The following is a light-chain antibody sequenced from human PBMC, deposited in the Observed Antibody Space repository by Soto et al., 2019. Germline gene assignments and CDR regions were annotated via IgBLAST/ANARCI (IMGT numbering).Light chain of an antibody. CDR3: SSYTSSSTPHVV. V-gene: IGLV2-14*01. Sequence: QSALTQPASVSGSPGQSIAISCTGTGTDVGGYNYVSWYQQHPGKAPKLMIYEVSNRPSGVSNRFSGSKSGHTASLTISGLQAEDEADYYCSSYTSSSTPHVVFGGGTKLTVL. CDR1: GTDVGGYNY. CDR2: EVS. J-gene: IGLJ2*01.